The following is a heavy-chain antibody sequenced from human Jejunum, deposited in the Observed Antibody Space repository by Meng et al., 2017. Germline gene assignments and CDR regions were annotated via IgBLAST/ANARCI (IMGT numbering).Heavy chain of an antibody. Sequence: QLQLVQSGAEVKKSGASVKVSCKASGYTFSDHYIHWVRQAPGQGLEWMGWTNPDTGGTNYAQKFQGWVTMTRDTSISTAYMELRRLRSDDTAVYYCARDAGSFLDYYFDSWGQGTLVTVSS. CDR1: GYTFSDHY. D-gene: IGHD1-1*01. J-gene: IGHJ4*02. CDR3: ARDAGSFLDYYFDS. V-gene: IGHV1-2*04. CDR2: TNPDTGGT.